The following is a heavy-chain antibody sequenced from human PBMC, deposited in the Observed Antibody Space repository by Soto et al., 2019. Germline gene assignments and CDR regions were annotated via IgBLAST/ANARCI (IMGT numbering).Heavy chain of an antibody. D-gene: IGHD3-16*01. J-gene: IGHJ6*02. CDR1: GLTFRNYA. Sequence: QVQLVESGGGVVQPGRSLTLSCAPSGLTFRNYAFHWFRKAPGKGLEWVATISYDGDNKYYTDSVKGPSTISRDNSKNTLYLQMNSLRPEDTAVYYCARPWGQLSTYYYGMDTWGQGTTVTVSS. V-gene: IGHV3-30-3*01. CDR2: ISYDGDNK. CDR3: ARPWGQLSTYYYGMDT.